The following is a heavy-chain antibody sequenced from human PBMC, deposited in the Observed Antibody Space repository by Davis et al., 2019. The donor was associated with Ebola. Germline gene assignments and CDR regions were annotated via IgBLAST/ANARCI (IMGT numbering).Heavy chain of an antibody. CDR2: IDPSDSYT. Sequence: KVSCKGSEYNFTNYWISWVRQMPGKGLEWMGRIDPSDSYTNYSPSFQGHVTISADKSISTAYLQWSSLKASDTAMYYCARQIVVVVAASKTGRFDPWGQGTLVTVSS. CDR1: EYNFTNYW. D-gene: IGHD2-15*01. V-gene: IGHV5-10-1*01. CDR3: ARQIVVVVAASKTGRFDP. J-gene: IGHJ5*02.